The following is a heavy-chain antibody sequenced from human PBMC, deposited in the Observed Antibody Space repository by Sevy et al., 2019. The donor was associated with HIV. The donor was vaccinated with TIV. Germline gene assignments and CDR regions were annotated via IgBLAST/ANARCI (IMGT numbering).Heavy chain of an antibody. CDR3: TKDSLRGTYIRGDFDH. J-gene: IGHJ4*02. Sequence: GGSLRLSCSAFGFNFQTFGMHWVRQAPGKGPEWLAVISSDGINHNYAASVKGRFTIYRDNSKSLLFLQMNSLTPNDTAVYFCTKDSLRGTYIRGDFDHWGQRTLVTVSS. D-gene: IGHD3-10*02. CDR2: ISSDGINH. CDR1: GFNFQTFG. V-gene: IGHV3-30*18.